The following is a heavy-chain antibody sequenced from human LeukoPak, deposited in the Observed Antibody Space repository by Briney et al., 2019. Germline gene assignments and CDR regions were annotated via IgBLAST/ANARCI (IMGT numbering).Heavy chain of an antibody. CDR1: GGPISSYY. CDR2: IYYSGST. Sequence: SETLSLTCTASGGPISSYYWSWIRQPPGKGLEWIGYIYYSGSTNYNPSLKSRVTISVDTSKNQFSLKLSSVTAADTAVYYRARGWYSSGWHVGVLHWFYPWGQGTLVTVSS. V-gene: IGHV4-59*01. CDR3: ARGWYSSGWHVGVLHWFYP. D-gene: IGHD6-19*01. J-gene: IGHJ5*02.